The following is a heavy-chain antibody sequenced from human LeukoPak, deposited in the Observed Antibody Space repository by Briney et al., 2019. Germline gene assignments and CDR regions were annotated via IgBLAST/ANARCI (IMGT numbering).Heavy chain of an antibody. J-gene: IGHJ3*02. CDR3: AKGSSRPPNAFVI. CDR1: GFTFSGHW. CDR2: IRQDGSEK. V-gene: IGHV3-7*01. D-gene: IGHD6-6*01. Sequence: PGGSLRLSCAASGFTFSGHWMGWVRQAPGKGLEWVASIRQDGSEKHYVDSVEGRFTISRDNAKNSLHLQMNSLRAEDTAVYYCAKGSSRPPNAFVIWGQGTLVTVSS.